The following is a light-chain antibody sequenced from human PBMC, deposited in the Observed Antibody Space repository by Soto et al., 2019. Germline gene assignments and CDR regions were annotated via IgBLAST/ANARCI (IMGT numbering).Light chain of an antibody. J-gene: IGKJ1*01. CDR2: WAS. Sequence: DIVMTQSPDSLAVSLGERATINCKSSQSVLYSSNNEDYLAWYQQKPGQPPKLLISWASTRESGVPDRFSGSGSGTDFTLTISSLQAEDVAVYYCQQYYSSWTFGQGTKVEIK. CDR3: QQYYSSWT. V-gene: IGKV4-1*01. CDR1: QSVLYSSNNEDY.